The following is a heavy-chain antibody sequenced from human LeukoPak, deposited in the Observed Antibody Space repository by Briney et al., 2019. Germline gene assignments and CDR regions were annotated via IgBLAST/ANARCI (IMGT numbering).Heavy chain of an antibody. CDR2: IIPIFGTA. CDR1: GGTFSSYA. CDR3: ARDRRGQLRYFRLGNWFDP. J-gene: IGHJ5*02. Sequence: ASVNVSCKASGGTFSSYAISWVRQAPGQGLEWMGGIIPIFGTANYAQKFQGRVMITADESTSTAYMELSSLRSEDTAVYYCARDRRGQLRYFRLGNWFDPWGQGTLVTVSS. D-gene: IGHD1-1*01. V-gene: IGHV1-69*13.